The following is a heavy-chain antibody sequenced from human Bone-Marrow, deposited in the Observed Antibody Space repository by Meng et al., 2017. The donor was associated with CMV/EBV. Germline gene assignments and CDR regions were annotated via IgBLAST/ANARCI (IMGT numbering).Heavy chain of an antibody. CDR2: IYYSGST. J-gene: IGHJ4*02. Sequence: SETLSLTCTVSGGSISSGDYYRSWIRQPPGKGLEWIGYIYYSGSTYYNPSLKSRVTISVDTSKNQFAMKLSSVTAADTAVYYRARGLCRYSGYDRGYWAQGPLVTVSS. CDR3: ARGLCRYSGYDRGY. D-gene: IGHD5-12*01. CDR1: GGSISSGDYY. V-gene: IGHV4-30-4*08.